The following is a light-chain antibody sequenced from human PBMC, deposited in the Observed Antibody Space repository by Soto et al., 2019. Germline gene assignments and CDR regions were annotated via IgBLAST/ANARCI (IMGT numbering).Light chain of an antibody. CDR3: QQYGSSTWT. CDR1: QSGSSSY. CDR2: GVS. Sequence: EIVLTHSPGTLSLSPCERATLSFSASQSGSSSYLAWYQQKAGQAPRLLIYGVSSRATGIPDRFSGSGSGTDFTLTISRLEPEDFAVYYCQQYGSSTWTFGQGTKVDIK. J-gene: IGKJ1*01. V-gene: IGKV3-20*01.